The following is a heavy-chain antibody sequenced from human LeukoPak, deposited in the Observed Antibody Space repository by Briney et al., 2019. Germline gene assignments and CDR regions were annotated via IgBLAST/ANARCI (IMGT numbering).Heavy chain of an antibody. CDR3: ARADYGDYSTFDY. CDR2: IKPNSGGA. J-gene: IGHJ4*02. D-gene: IGHD4-17*01. V-gene: IGHV1-2*02. CDR1: GYTFTGYY. Sequence: ASVKVSCKASGYTFTGYYMQWVRQAPGPGLEGMGWIKPNSGGANDAQKFPGRVTMTRDTSISTAYMELSRLRSDDTAVYYCARADYGDYSTFDYWGQGTLVTVSS.